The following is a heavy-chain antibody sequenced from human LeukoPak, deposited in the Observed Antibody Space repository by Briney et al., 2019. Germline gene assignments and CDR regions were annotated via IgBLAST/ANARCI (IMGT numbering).Heavy chain of an antibody. CDR2: IYHSGST. D-gene: IGHD2-15*01. Sequence: SETLSLTCTVSGGSISSGGYYWSWIRQPPGKGLERIGYIYHSGSTYYNPSLKSRVTISVDRSKNQFSLKLSSVTAADTAVYYCARDPDPEYCSGGSCYSQVGYWGQGTLVTVSS. CDR1: GGSISSGGYY. CDR3: ARDPDPEYCSGGSCYSQVGY. V-gene: IGHV4-30-2*01. J-gene: IGHJ4*02.